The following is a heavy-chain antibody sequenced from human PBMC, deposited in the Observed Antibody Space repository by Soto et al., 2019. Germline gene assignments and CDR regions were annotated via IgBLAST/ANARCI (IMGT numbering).Heavy chain of an antibody. J-gene: IGHJ4*02. CDR2: INSDGSST. CDR3: AGRDCTNNICNFY. V-gene: IGHV3-74*01. Sequence: GGSLRLSCAASGFAFTSYWMHWVRQPPGKGLVWVSRINSDGSSTSYADSVKGRFTISRDNAKNTLYLQMNSLRAEDTAIYYCAGRDCTNNICNFYWGQGALVTVSS. CDR1: GFAFTSYW. D-gene: IGHD2-8*01.